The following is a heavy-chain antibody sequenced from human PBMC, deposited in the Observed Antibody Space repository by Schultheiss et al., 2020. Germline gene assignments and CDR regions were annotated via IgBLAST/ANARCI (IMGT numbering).Heavy chain of an antibody. CDR3: AKDRMVRGVIGSFDY. CDR2: ISGSGGST. J-gene: IGHJ4*02. Sequence: GESLKISCAASGFTFSSDAMSWVRQAPGKGLEWVSAISGSGGSTYYADSVKGRFTISRDNSKNTLYLQMNSLRAEDTAVYYCAKDRMVRGVIGSFDYWGQGTLVTVSS. D-gene: IGHD3-10*01. V-gene: IGHV3-23*01. CDR1: GFTFSSDA.